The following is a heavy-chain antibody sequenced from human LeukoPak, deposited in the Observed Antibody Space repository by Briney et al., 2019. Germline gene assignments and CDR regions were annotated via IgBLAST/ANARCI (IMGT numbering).Heavy chain of an antibody. CDR3: ARHHSGSYSYFDY. D-gene: IGHD1-26*01. V-gene: IGHV4-59*08. CDR2: INYSGST. J-gene: IGHJ4*02. CDR1: GGSISSYY. Sequence: PSETLSLTCTVSGGSISSYYWSWIRQPPGKGLEDIGYINYSGSTDYNPSLRSRATISVDTSKNQFSLKLSSVTAADTAVYYCARHHSGSYSYFDYWGQGTLVTVSS.